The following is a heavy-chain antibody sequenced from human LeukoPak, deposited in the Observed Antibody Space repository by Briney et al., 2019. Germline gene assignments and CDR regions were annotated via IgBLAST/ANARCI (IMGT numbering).Heavy chain of an antibody. V-gene: IGHV4-59*08. CDR2: VSSTGAT. CDR1: GGSINTYY. D-gene: IGHD4-17*01. CDR3: ARQPDYGDKVFDK. Sequence: SETLSLTCIVSGGSINTYYWTWIRQPPGKGLEWIGCVSSTGATNYNPSLKSRVTMSLDTSQKQFSLKLTYVTAADTALNNFARQPDYGDKVFDKCGERILVTASS. J-gene: IGHJ4*02.